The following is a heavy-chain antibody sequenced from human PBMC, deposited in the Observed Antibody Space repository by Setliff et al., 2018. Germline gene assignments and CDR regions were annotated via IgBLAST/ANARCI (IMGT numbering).Heavy chain of an antibody. D-gene: IGHD3-22*01. CDR1: GFTFDDYT. J-gene: IGHJ4*02. CDR2: ISWDGRST. Sequence: PGGSLRLSCAASGFTFDDYTMHWVRQAPGKGLEWVSLISWDGRSTYYAESAKGRFTISRDNAKSSLYLQLDSLRPEDTALYFCAKSYYDPIAYYRSYYFDYWGPGTLVTVSS. CDR3: AKSYYDPIAYYRSYYFDY. V-gene: IGHV3-43*01.